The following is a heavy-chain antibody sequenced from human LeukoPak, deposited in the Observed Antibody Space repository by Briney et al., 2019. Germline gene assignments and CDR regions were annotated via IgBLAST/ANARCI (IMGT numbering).Heavy chain of an antibody. J-gene: IGHJ4*02. V-gene: IGHV3-66*02. CDR3: ALPGIDYSSSWYEYDY. CDR2: IYSGGST. D-gene: IGHD6-13*01. Sequence: PGGSLRLSCAASGFTVSSNYMSWVRQAPGKGLEWVSVIYSGGSTYYADSVKGRFTISRDNSKNTLYLQMNSLRAEDTAVYYCALPGIDYSSSWYEYDYWGQGTLVTVSS. CDR1: GFTVSSNY.